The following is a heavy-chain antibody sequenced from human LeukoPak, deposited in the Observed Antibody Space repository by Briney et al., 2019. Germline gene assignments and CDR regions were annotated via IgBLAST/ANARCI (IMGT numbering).Heavy chain of an antibody. D-gene: IGHD3-22*01. V-gene: IGHV4-38-2*02. CDR3: ARPRFYSNYYDSSGPFDY. CDR1: GYSISSGYY. CDR2: IYHSGST. J-gene: IGHJ4*02. Sequence: PSETLSLTCTVSGYSISSGYYWGWIRQPPGKGLEWIGSIYHSGSTYYNPSLKSRVTISVDTSKNQFSLKLSSVTAADTAVYYCARPRFYSNYYDSSGPFDYWGQGTLVTVSS.